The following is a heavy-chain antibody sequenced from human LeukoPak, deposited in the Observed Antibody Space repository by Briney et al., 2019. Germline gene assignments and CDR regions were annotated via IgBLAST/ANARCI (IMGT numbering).Heavy chain of an antibody. V-gene: IGHV3-48*03. Sequence: GGSLRLSCAASGFTFSSYEMNWVRQAPGKGLEWVSYISSSGSTIYYADSVKGRFTISRDNAKNRLYLQMNSLGAEDTAVYYCASTIGSAGTQYWGQGTLVTVSS. J-gene: IGHJ4*02. CDR3: ASTIGSAGTQY. CDR1: GFTFSSYE. CDR2: ISSSGSTI. D-gene: IGHD6-13*01.